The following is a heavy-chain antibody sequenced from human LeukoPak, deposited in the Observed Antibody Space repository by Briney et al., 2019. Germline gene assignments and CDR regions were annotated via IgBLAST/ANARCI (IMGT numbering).Heavy chain of an antibody. CDR2: ISWNSGSI. CDR1: GFTFDDYA. CDR3: AKDLGYGIPHGFDY. J-gene: IGHJ4*02. Sequence: GGSLRLSCAASGFTFDDYAMHWVRQAPGKGLEWVSGISWNSGSIGYADSVKGRFTISRDNAKNSLYLQMNSLRAEDTALYYCAKDLGYGIPHGFDYWGQGILVTVSS. D-gene: IGHD5-18*01. V-gene: IGHV3-9*01.